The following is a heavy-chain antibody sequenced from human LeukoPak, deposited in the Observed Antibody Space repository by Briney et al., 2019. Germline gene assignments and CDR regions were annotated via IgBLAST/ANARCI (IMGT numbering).Heavy chain of an antibody. J-gene: IGHJ3*02. Sequence: SETLSLTCTVSGGSISSSSYYWGWIRQPPGKGLEWIGYIYYTGSTDSNPSLKSRVTISVDTSKNQFSLNLRSVTAEDTALYYCAKGRDGFDIWGQGTMVTVSS. D-gene: IGHD2-15*01. V-gene: IGHV4-61*05. CDR3: AKGRDGFDI. CDR1: GGSISSSSYY. CDR2: IYYTGST.